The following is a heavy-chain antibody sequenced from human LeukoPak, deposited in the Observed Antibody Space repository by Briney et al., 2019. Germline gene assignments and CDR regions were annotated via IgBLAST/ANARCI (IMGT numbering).Heavy chain of an antibody. CDR3: ASLTSWDGYNVGDAFDI. CDR1: GGSISSGSYY. D-gene: IGHD5-24*01. J-gene: IGHJ3*02. V-gene: IGHV4-39*07. CDR2: IYYSGST. Sequence: TSETLSLTCTVSGGSISSGSYYWGWIRQPPGKGLEWIGSIYYSGSTYYNPSLKSRVTISVDTSKNQFSLKLSSVTAADTAVYYCASLTSWDGYNVGDAFDIWGQGTMVTVSS.